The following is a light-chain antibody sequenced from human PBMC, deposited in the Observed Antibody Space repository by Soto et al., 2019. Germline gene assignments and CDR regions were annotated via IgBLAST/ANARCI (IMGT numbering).Light chain of an antibody. Sequence: QPVLTQSPSAFASLGDSVKLTCTLSSGHSSYAIAWHQQQPEKGPRYLMKLNSDGSHSKGDGIPDRFSGSSSGAERYLTISSLQSEDEADYYCQTWGTGILVFGGGTQLTVL. CDR3: QTWGTGILV. V-gene: IGLV4-69*02. CDR2: LNSDGSH. J-gene: IGLJ2*01. CDR1: SGHSSYA.